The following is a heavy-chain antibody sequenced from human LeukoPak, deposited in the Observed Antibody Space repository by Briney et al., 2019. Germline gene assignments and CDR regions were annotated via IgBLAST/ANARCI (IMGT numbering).Heavy chain of an antibody. J-gene: IGHJ4*02. CDR3: AKTIPSIAVAGMDY. CDR1: GFTFSSYA. D-gene: IGHD6-19*01. CDR2: ISGSGGST. Sequence: PWGTLRLSCAASGFTFSSYAMSWVRQAPGKGLEWVSAISGSGGSTYYADSVKGGFTISRDNSKNTLYLQMTSLRAEDTAVHYRAKTIPSIAVAGMDYWGQGTLVTVSS. V-gene: IGHV3-23*01.